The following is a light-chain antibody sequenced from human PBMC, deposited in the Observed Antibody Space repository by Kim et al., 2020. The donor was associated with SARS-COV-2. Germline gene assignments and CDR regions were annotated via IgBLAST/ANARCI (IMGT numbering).Light chain of an antibody. J-gene: IGLJ3*02. Sequence: PPEQNASFTCSGDKLGDKYACWYQQKPGQSPVLVIYQDSKRPSGIPERFSGSNSGNTATLTISGTQAMDEADYYCQAWDSSTLVFGGGTQLTVL. V-gene: IGLV3-1*01. CDR2: QDS. CDR3: QAWDSSTLV. CDR1: KLGDKY.